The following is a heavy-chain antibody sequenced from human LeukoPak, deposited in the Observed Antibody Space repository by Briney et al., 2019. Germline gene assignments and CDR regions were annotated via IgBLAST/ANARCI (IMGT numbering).Heavy chain of an antibody. V-gene: IGHV1-2*02. CDR3: ARALRSGSYYEVDN. CDR1: GYTFTGYY. CDR2: INPNSGGT. D-gene: IGHD1-26*01. Sequence: ASMKVSCKASGYTFTGYYMHWVRQAPGQGLEWMGWINPNSGGTNYAQKFQGRVTMTRDTSISTAYMELSRLRTDDTAVYYCARALRSGSYYEVDNWGQGTLVTVSS. J-gene: IGHJ4*02.